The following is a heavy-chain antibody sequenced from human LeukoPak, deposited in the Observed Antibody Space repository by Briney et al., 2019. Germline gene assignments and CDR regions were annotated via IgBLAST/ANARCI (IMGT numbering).Heavy chain of an antibody. J-gene: IGHJ4*02. CDR2: ISHDGSNR. V-gene: IGHV3-30-3*01. Sequence: PERSLRLSCAASGFTFSSYALHWVRQAPGKGLEWVAVISHDGSNRYYADSVKGRFTISRDNSKNTLYLQMNSLRPEDTAVYFCARDPRVYAYLHDYTSDYYGQGCFDFWGQGTLVIVSS. CDR1: GFTFSSYA. D-gene: IGHD3-22*01. CDR3: ARDPRVYAYLHDYTSDYYGQGCFDF.